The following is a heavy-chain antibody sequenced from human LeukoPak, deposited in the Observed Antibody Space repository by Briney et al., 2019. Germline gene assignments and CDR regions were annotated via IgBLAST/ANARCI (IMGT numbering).Heavy chain of an antibody. V-gene: IGHV4-4*07. CDR1: GGSISSYF. CDR3: ARGSASPAAIPFDF. CDR2: IYSSGNT. J-gene: IGHJ3*01. Sequence: PSETLSLTCTVSGGSISSYFWSWIRQPAGKGLEWIGRIYSSGNTNYNPSLKSRVTMSVDTSKNQFSLKLSSVTAADTAVYYCARGSASPAAIPFDFWSQGTMVTVSS. D-gene: IGHD2-2*02.